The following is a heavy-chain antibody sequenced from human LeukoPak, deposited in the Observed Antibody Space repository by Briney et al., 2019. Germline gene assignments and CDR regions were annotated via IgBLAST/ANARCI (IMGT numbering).Heavy chain of an antibody. V-gene: IGHV1-69*06. J-gene: IGHJ4*02. CDR3: ARSGKGARKDGSFDY. CDR2: IIPIFGTA. D-gene: IGHD4/OR15-4a*01. CDR1: GGTFSSYA. Sequence: VSSVKVSCKASGGTFSSYAISWVRQAPGQGLEWMGGIIPIFGTANYAQKFQGRVTITADKSTSTAYMELSSLRSEDTAVYYCARSGKGARKDGSFDYWGQGTLVTASS.